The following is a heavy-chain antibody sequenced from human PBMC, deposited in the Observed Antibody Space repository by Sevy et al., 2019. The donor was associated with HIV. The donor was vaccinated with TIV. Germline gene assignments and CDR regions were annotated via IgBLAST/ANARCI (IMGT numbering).Heavy chain of an antibody. J-gene: IGHJ4*02. CDR3: IRQVVAVADDYFDY. Sequence: GGSLRLSCAASGFIFSGSTMHWVRQASGKGLEWIGRIRFKANAYATAYAASVKGRFTISRDDSKNTAYLQMNSLKTEDTAVYYCIRQVVAVADDYFDYWGQGTLVTVSS. CDR1: GFIFSGST. CDR2: IRFKANAYAT. D-gene: IGHD6-19*01. V-gene: IGHV3-73*01.